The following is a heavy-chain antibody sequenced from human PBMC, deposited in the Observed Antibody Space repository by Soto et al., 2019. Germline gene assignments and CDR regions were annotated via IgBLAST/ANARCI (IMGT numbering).Heavy chain of an antibody. J-gene: IGHJ4*02. D-gene: IGHD2-21*01. CDR3: ARETALTVSTLLGY. CDR2: ISTFNGNT. CDR1: GYTFTSYG. V-gene: IGHV1-18*01. Sequence: QVQLVQSGAEVKKPGASVKVSCKASGYTFTSYGINWVRQAPGQGLAWMGRISTFNGNTKFAPKFQGRVTMTTDTDTTTVYMELRSLRSNDTAVYYCARETALTVSTLLGYWGQGTLVTVSS.